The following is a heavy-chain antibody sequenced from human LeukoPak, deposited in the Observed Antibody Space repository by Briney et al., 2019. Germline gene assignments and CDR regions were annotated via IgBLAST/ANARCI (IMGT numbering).Heavy chain of an antibody. Sequence: PSETLSLTCTVSGGSISSYYWSWIRQPPGKGLEWIGYIYYSGSTNYNPSLKSRVTISVDTSKNQFSLKLSSVTAADTAVYYCARLQRAARTHWFDLWGQGTLVTVSS. V-gene: IGHV4-59*01. J-gene: IGHJ5*02. CDR2: IYYSGST. CDR3: ARLQRAARTHWFDL. CDR1: GGSISSYY. D-gene: IGHD6-6*01.